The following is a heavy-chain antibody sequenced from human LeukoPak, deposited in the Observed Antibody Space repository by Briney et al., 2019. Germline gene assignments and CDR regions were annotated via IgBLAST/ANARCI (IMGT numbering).Heavy chain of an antibody. Sequence: ASVKVSCKASGYTFTSYYMHWVRQAPGQGLEWMGIINPSGGSTSYARKFQGRVTMTRDMSTSTVYMELSSLRSEDTAVYYCARDGMWTSPQATDAFDIWGQGTMVTVSS. CDR1: GYTFTSYY. D-gene: IGHD3/OR15-3a*01. J-gene: IGHJ3*02. CDR3: ARDGMWTSPQATDAFDI. V-gene: IGHV1-46*01. CDR2: INPSGGST.